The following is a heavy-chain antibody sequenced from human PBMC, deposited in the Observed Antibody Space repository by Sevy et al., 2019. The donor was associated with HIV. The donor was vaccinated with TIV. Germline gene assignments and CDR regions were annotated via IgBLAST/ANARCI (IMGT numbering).Heavy chain of an antibody. CDR2: TSYDGSSK. CDR1: GFTFSNFA. D-gene: IGHD3-22*01. V-gene: IGHV3-30-3*01. CDR3: ATDDRDNSGYHFTY. Sequence: GGSLRLSCAASGFTFSNFAIHWVRQAPGKGLERVAITSYDGSSKYYADSVKGRFTISRDNSKHTLYLQMNSLTVEDTAVYYCATDDRDNSGYHFTYWCQGTLVTVSS. J-gene: IGHJ4*02.